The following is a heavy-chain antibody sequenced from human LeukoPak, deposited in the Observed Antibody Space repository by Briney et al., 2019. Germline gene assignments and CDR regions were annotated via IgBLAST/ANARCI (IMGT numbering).Heavy chain of an antibody. Sequence: PSETLSLTCAVYGGSFSGYYWSWIRQPPGKGLEWIGEINHSGSTNYNPSLKSRVTISVDTSKNQFSLKLSSVTAADTAVYYCASEYSGSDENYWGQGTLVTVSS. J-gene: IGHJ4*02. D-gene: IGHD1-26*01. V-gene: IGHV4-34*01. CDR3: ASEYSGSDENY. CDR1: GGSFSGYY. CDR2: INHSGST.